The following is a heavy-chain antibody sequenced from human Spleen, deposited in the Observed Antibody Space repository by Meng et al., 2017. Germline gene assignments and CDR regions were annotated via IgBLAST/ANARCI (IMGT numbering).Heavy chain of an antibody. CDR1: GFAFSRYS. V-gene: IGHV3-74*01. CDR2: INSDGSST. J-gene: IGHJ4*02. CDR3: ARRREFDY. Sequence: EVQLVESGGGLVQPGGSLRLSCAASGFAFSRYSMHWVRQAPGKGLVWVSRINSDGSSTNYADSVKGRFTISRDNAKNTLYLQMNSLRAEDTAIYYCARRREFDYWGQGTLVTVSS.